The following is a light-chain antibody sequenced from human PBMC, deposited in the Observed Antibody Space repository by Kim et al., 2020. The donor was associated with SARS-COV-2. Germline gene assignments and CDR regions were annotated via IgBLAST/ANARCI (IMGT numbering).Light chain of an antibody. CDR1: SSDIGEYDF. V-gene: IGLV2-8*01. CDR3: CAYAGYSTLV. CDR2: EVT. J-gene: IGLJ1*01. Sequence: QSALTQPPSASGSPGQSVTITCTGTSSDIGEYDFVSWYQQHPGQVPKLMIYEVTKRPSGVPDRFSGSKSGNTASLTVSELQAEDEAQYYCCAYAGYSTLVFGTGTKVTVL.